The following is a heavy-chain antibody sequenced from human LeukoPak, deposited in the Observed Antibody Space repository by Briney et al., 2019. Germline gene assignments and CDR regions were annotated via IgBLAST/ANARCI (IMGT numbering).Heavy chain of an antibody. CDR1: GGSLSSNK. CDR2: IQTSGYS. D-gene: IGHD1-26*01. V-gene: IGHV4-4*07. J-gene: IGHJ4*02. Sequence: PSETLSLTCTVSGGSLSSNKWSWVRQPAGKGLEWIGRIQTSGYSNCNPSLRGRVTMSVDTSKNQFSLKMTSVTAADTAVYYCTRGVVGATAFDYCGQGTLVTVSS. CDR3: TRGVVGATAFDY.